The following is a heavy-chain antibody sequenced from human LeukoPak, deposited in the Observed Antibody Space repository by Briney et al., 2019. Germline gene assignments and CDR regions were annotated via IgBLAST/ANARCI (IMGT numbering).Heavy chain of an antibody. V-gene: IGHV3-48*04. Sequence: GGSLRLSCTASGLTFSDYSMNWVRQAPGKGLGWVSYISSTGNPRHYAESVEGRFTISRDNAKNSLYLQMNSLRAEDTAVYYCARDDDYYDSSGDAFDIWGQGTMVTVSS. CDR3: ARDDDYYDSSGDAFDI. CDR1: GLTFSDYS. J-gene: IGHJ3*02. D-gene: IGHD3-22*01. CDR2: ISSTGNPR.